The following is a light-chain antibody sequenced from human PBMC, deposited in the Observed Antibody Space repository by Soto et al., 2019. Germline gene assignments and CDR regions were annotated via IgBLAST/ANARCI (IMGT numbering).Light chain of an antibody. J-gene: IGKJ1*01. Sequence: ETVLTQSPATLSLSPGETATLSCRASQRVTNNLAWYQWKLGQPPRLLIYGASTRATGIPVRFRGSGSGTEFTLTISSLQSEDSAVYYCQQHHNWPWTFGQGTMVELK. CDR2: GAS. CDR3: QQHHNWPWT. V-gene: IGKV3-15*01. CDR1: QRVTNN.